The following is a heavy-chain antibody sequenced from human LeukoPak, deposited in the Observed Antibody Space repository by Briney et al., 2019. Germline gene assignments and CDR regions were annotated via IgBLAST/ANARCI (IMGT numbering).Heavy chain of an antibody. J-gene: IGHJ4*02. V-gene: IGHV3-23*01. CDR1: GFTFSSYA. Sequence: GGSLRLSCAASGFTFSSYAMSWVRQAPGKGLEWVSAISGSGGGTYYADSVKGRFTISRDNSKNTLYLQMNSLRAEDTAVYYCVNSEYYYGSGSYYDYWGQGTLVTVSS. CDR2: ISGSGGGT. CDR3: VNSEYYYGSGSYYDY. D-gene: IGHD3-10*01.